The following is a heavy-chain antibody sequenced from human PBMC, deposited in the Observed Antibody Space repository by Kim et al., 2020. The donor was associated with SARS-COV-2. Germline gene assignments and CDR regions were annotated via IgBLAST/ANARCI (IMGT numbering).Heavy chain of an antibody. CDR1: GGSFSGYY. J-gene: IGHJ4*02. Sequence: SETLSLTCAVYGGSFSGYYWSWIRQPPGKGLEWIGEINHSGSTNYNPSLKSRVTISVDTSKNQFSLKLSSVTAADTAVYYCARGAEAVVGATSFDYWGQGTLVTVSS. CDR2: INHSGST. D-gene: IGHD1-26*01. CDR3: ARGAEAVVGATSFDY. V-gene: IGHV4-34*01.